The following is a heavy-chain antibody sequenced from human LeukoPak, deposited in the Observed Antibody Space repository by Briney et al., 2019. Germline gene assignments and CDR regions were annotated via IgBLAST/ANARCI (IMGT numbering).Heavy chain of an antibody. Sequence: ASVKVSCKASGYTFTGYYMHWVRQAPGQGLEWMGWINPNSGGTNYAQKFQGWVTMTRDTSISTAYMELSRLRSDDTAVYYCAREPAGTDYYYYGMDVWGQGTTVTVSS. J-gene: IGHJ6*02. CDR3: AREPAGTDYYYYGMDV. CDR2: INPNSGGT. CDR1: GYTFTGYY. D-gene: IGHD6-13*01. V-gene: IGHV1-2*04.